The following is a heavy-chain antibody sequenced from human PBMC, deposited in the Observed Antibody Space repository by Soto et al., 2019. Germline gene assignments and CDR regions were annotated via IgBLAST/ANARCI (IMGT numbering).Heavy chain of an antibody. V-gene: IGHV4-34*01. CDR2: INHSGST. D-gene: IGHD2-2*01. CDR3: ARVFVPAARWGYYYYGMDV. Sequence: NPSETLSLTCAVYGGSFSGYYWSWIRQPPGRGLEWIGEINHSGSTNYNPSLKSRVTISVDTSKNQFSLKLSSVTAADTAVYYCARVFVPAARWGYYYYGMDVWGQGTTVTVSS. J-gene: IGHJ6*02. CDR1: GGSFSGYY.